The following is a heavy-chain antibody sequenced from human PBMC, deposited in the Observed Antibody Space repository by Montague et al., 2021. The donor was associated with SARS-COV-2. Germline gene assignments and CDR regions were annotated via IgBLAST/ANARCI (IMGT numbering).Heavy chain of an antibody. V-gene: IGHV4-31*03. CDR3: ARGVDWLCHYCYYGMDV. CDR2: IYYSGST. CDR1: GGSISSGCYY. J-gene: IGHJ6*02. Sequence: TLSLTCTVSGGSISSGCYYWSWIRQHPGKGLEWIGYIYYSGSTYYTPSLKSRVTISVDTSKNQFSLKLGSVTAADTAVYYCARGVDWLCHYCYYGMDVWGQGTTVTVSS. D-gene: IGHD3-9*01.